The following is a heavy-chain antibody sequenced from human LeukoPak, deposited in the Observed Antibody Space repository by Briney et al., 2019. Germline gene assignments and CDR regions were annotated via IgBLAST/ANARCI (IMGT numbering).Heavy chain of an antibody. D-gene: IGHD5-12*01. CDR3: ARDRATTYGYDEGD. CDR1: GGSFSGYY. J-gene: IGHJ4*02. V-gene: IGHV4-34*01. Sequence: SETLSLTCAVYGGSFSGYYWSWIRQPPGKGLEWIGEINHSGSTNYNPSLKSRVTISVDTSKNQFSLKLSSVTAADTAVYYCARDRATTYGYDEGDWGQGTLVTVSS. CDR2: INHSGST.